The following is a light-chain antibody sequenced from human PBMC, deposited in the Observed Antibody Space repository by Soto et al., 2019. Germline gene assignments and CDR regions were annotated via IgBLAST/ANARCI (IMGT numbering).Light chain of an antibody. CDR2: LNSDGSH. CDR3: QTWGTALYV. J-gene: IGLJ1*01. CDR1: SGHSSYA. Sequence: QTVLTQSPSASASLGASVKLTCTLSSGHSSYAIAWHQQQPEKGPRYLMKLNSDGSHSKGDGIPDRFSGSSSGAERYLTISSLQSEDEADYYCQTWGTALYVFGIGTKVTVL. V-gene: IGLV4-69*01.